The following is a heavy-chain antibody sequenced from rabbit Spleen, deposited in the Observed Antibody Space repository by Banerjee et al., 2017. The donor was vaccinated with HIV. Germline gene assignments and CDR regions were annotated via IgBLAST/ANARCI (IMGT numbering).Heavy chain of an antibody. V-gene: IGHV1S45*01. CDR1: GFDFSDKAV. CDR2: IYGGTGEPT. D-gene: IGHD7-1*01. Sequence: QEQLVESGGGLVKPEGSLKLSCTASGFDFSDKAVMSWVRQAPGKGLEWIGCIYGGTGEPTYYASWAKGRFTISKTSSTTVTLQMASLTAADTATYFCARGNVEDWYALSLWGQGTLVTVS. J-gene: IGHJ3*01. CDR3: ARGNVEDWYALSL.